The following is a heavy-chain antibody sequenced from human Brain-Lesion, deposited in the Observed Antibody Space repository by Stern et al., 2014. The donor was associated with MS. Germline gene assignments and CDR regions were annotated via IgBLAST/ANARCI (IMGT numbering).Heavy chain of an antibody. CDR3: ARVYNTIYGIVTQRGSGMDV. CDR2: ITEDGNEK. CDR1: GFTFGNYW. J-gene: IGHJ6*02. Sequence: EVQLVDSGGGLVQPGGSLTISGTAAGFTFGNYWMTWVRQAPGKGLEWVANITEDGNEKNYVDSVKGRFTISRDNARNSLYLQMNSLRVEDTALDYCARVYNTIYGIVTQRGSGMDVWGQGTTVIVSS. D-gene: IGHD3-3*01. V-gene: IGHV3-7*01.